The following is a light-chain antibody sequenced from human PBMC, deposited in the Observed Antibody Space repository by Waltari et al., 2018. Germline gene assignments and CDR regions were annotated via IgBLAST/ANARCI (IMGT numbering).Light chain of an antibody. V-gene: IGLV8-61*01. Sequence: QTVVTQEPSLSVSPGGTVTLTCALSSGSISSTSYATWYQQTPGQAPRTLVYNATSRSHGVPDLFSGSILGNKAALTITGARADDESDYYCSLYMGSGIWVFGGGTKLTVL. CDR1: SGSISSTSY. CDR3: SLYMGSGIWV. CDR2: NAT. J-gene: IGLJ3*02.